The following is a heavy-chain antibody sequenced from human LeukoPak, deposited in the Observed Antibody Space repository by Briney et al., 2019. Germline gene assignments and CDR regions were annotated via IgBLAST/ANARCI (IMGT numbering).Heavy chain of an antibody. V-gene: IGHV3-15*01. D-gene: IGHD6-13*01. J-gene: IGHJ4*02. CDR2: IKSKTDGGTT. CDR1: GFTFSNAW. Sequence: PGGSLRLSCAASGFTFSNAWMSWVRQAPGRGREWVGRIKSKTDGGTTDYAAPVKGRFTISRDDSKNTLYLQMNSLKTEDTAVYYCTTDGEGGSSWQYWGQGTLVTVSS. CDR3: TTDGEGGSSWQY.